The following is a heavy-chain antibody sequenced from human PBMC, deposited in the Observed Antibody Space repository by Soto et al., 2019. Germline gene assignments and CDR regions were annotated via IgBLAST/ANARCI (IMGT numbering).Heavy chain of an antibody. CDR1: GVTFSTYA. CDR3: AKGSASTYYFDS. D-gene: IGHD6-19*01. V-gene: IGHV3-23*01. CDR2: ISRSGGST. Sequence: VQLLASGGGLVQPGGSLRLSCAASGVTFSTYAMSWVRQAPGKGLEWVSAISRSGGSTYYADSVKGRFTVSRDNPENMLYLQMNSLRAEDTAVYFCAKGSASTYYFDSWGQGTLVTVSS. J-gene: IGHJ4*02.